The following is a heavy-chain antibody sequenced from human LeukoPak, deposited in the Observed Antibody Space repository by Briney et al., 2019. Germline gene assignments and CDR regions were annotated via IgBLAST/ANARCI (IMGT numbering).Heavy chain of an antibody. CDR1: EFTFSDYA. Sequence: GGSLRLPCVASEFTFSDYAMSWVRQAPGKGLEWVSAITGSGGSTYYADSVKGRSTISRDNSKNTLYLQMNSLRADDTAVYYCAKGKDCWGQGTLVTVSS. CDR3: AKGKDC. V-gene: IGHV3-23*01. CDR2: ITGSGGST. J-gene: IGHJ4*02.